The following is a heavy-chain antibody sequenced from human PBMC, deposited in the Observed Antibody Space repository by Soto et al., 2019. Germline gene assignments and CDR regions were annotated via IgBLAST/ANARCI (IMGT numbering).Heavy chain of an antibody. J-gene: IGHJ6*02. D-gene: IGHD6-13*01. CDR3: ARDHSSSWYTNLVYYYYGMDV. CDR2: IYHSGST. CDR1: GGSISSSNW. Sequence: SETLSLTCAVSGGSISSSNWWSWVRQPPGKGLEWIGEIYHSGSTNYNPSLKSRVTISVAKSKNQFSLKLSSVTAADTAVYYCARDHSSSWYTNLVYYYYGMDVWGQGPTVT. V-gene: IGHV4-4*02.